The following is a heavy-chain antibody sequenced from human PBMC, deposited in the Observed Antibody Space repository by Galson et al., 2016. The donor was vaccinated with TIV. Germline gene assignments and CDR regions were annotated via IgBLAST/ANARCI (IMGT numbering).Heavy chain of an antibody. CDR3: ARDLGYDSRGYYPRY. CDR2: IYSGGST. Sequence: SLRLSCAASGFSVSSNYMSWVRQAPGKGLEWVSVIYSGGSTHYADSVKGRFTISRDNSKKMLYLQMNSLRAEDTAVYYCARDLGYDSRGYYPRYWGQGTLVTVSS. CDR1: GFSVSSNY. J-gene: IGHJ4*02. V-gene: IGHV3-66*02. D-gene: IGHD3-22*01.